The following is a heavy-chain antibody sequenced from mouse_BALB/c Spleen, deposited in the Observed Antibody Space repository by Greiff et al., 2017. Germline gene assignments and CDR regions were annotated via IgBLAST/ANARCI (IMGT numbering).Heavy chain of an antibody. V-gene: IGHV1-62-2*01. J-gene: IGHJ4*01. CDR1: GYTFTEYI. CDR3: ARHEDVYGSSYYAMDY. Sequence: LVESGAELVKPGASVKLSCKASGYTFTEYIIHWVKQRSGQGLEWIGWFYPGSGSIKYNEKFKDKATLTADKSSSTVYMELSRLTSEDSAVYFCARHEDVYGSSYYAMDYWGQGTSVTVSS. D-gene: IGHD1-1*01. CDR2: FYPGSGSI.